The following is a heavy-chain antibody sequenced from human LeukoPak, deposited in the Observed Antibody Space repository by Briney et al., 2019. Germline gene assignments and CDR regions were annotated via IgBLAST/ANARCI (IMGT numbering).Heavy chain of an antibody. J-gene: IGHJ4*02. D-gene: IGHD3-3*01. V-gene: IGHV1-69*05. Sequence: GASVNLSRNATVSGVCICAFSWAWQRPRQGLEWVGGIIPIFGTANYAQKFQGRVTITTDESTSTAYMELSSLRSEDTAVYYCATALRFLEWLLFDYWGQGTLVTVSS. CDR1: VSGVCICA. CDR2: IIPIFGTA. CDR3: ATALRFLEWLLFDY.